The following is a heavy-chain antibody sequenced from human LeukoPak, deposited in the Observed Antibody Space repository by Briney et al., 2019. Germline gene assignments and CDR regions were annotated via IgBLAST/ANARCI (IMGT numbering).Heavy chain of an antibody. J-gene: IGHJ5*02. CDR1: GFTFSSYS. CDR2: ISSTSSTT. V-gene: IGHV3-48*04. D-gene: IGHD6-19*01. CDR3: ARGSSGYNWFDP. Sequence: GGSLRLSCAASGFTFSSYSMNWVRQAPGKGLEWVSYISSTSSTTYYADSAKGRFTISRDNAKNSLYLQLNSLRAEDTAVYYCARGSSGYNWFDPWGQGTLVTVSS.